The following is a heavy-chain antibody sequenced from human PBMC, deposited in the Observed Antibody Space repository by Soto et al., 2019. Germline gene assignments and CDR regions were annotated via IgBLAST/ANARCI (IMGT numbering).Heavy chain of an antibody. D-gene: IGHD6-13*01. CDR3: ARDIGAADPYSYGMDV. J-gene: IGHJ6*02. CDR1: GYTFTGYY. Sequence: ASVQVSCKASGYTFTGYYMHWVRQAPGQGLEWMGWINPNSGGTNYAQKFQGWVTMTRDTSISTAYMELSRLRSDDTAVYYCARDIGAADPYSYGMDVWGQGTTVTVSS. CDR2: INPNSGGT. V-gene: IGHV1-2*04.